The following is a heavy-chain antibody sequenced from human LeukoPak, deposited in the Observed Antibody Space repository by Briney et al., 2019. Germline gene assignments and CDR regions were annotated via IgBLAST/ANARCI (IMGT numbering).Heavy chain of an antibody. CDR1: GVSISSSSYY. J-gene: IGHJ4*02. Sequence: SETLSLTCTVSGVSISSSSYYWGWIRQPPGKGLEWIGSTYYSGSTYYNPSLKSRVTISVDRSKNQFSLKLSSVTAADTAVYYCARVYEGYSSGWYVDYWGQGTLVTVSS. CDR3: ARVYEGYSSGWYVDY. V-gene: IGHV4-39*07. D-gene: IGHD6-19*01. CDR2: TYYSGST.